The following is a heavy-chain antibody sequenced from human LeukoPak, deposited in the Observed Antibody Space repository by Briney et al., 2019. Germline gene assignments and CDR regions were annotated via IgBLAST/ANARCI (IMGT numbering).Heavy chain of an antibody. Sequence: PGGSLRLSCAASGFTFSKFAMSWVRQAPGKGLEWVSGISGSGDSTYYADSVKGRITISRDNSKNTLYLQMNSLRVEDTAVYYCANGNGQQFLGWLREAYFDYWGQGTLVTVSS. D-gene: IGHD3-3*01. CDR3: ANGNGQQFLGWLREAYFDY. V-gene: IGHV3-23*01. J-gene: IGHJ4*02. CDR1: GFTFSKFA. CDR2: ISGSGDST.